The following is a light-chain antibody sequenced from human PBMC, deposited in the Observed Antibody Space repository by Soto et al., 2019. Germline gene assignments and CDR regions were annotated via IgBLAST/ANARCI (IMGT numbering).Light chain of an antibody. CDR2: KDN. CDR3: QSADSGGTHVV. Sequence: SYELTQPPSVSVSPGQTARITCSGDALPTQYAYWYQQKPGQAPVLVIYKDNERPSGIPERFSGSSSGTTVTLTISGVQAEDEADYYCQSADSGGTHVVFGGGTKVTVL. CDR1: ALPTQY. J-gene: IGLJ2*01. V-gene: IGLV3-25*03.